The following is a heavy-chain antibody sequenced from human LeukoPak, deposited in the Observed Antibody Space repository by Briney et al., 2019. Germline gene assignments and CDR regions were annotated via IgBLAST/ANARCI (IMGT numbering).Heavy chain of an antibody. J-gene: IGHJ4*02. CDR2: ITPNSGGT. CDR1: GYTFTAYY. CDR3: ARVEFGVSPKDY. Sequence: ASVKVSCKASGYTFTAYYMHWVRQAPGQGLEWMGWITPNSGGTKYAQRFQGRVTMTTDTSTSTAYMELRSLRSDDTAVYYCARVEFGVSPKDYWGQGTLVTVSS. D-gene: IGHD3-10*01. V-gene: IGHV1-2*02.